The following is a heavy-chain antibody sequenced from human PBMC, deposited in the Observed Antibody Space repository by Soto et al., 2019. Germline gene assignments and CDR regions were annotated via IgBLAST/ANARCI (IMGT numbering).Heavy chain of an antibody. CDR2: IIAIFGTA. CDR3: ARDLEEIAAAGTSWFDP. D-gene: IGHD6-13*01. Sequence: SSVKASCKVSEAPFTIYAFRWVGQAPGQVLEWMGGIIAIFGTANYAQKFQGRVTITADESTSTAYMELSSLRSEDTAVYYCARDLEEIAAAGTSWFDPWGQGTLVTVS. CDR1: EAPFTIYA. V-gene: IGHV1-69*13. J-gene: IGHJ5*02.